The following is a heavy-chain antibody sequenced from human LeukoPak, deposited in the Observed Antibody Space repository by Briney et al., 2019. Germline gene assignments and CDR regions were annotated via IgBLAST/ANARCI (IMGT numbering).Heavy chain of an antibody. CDR2: IYYSGST. V-gene: IGHV4-59*01. J-gene: IGHJ4*02. Sequence: SETLTLTCTVSGDSISRYYWNWLRKPTGKGLEWIGYIYYSGSTNYNPSLKSRVTISVDTSKNQFSLKLSSVTAADTAVYYCAAYYYVSSGYYYVGYFDYWGQGTLVTVSS. CDR1: GDSISRYY. CDR3: AAYYYVSSGYYYVGYFDY. D-gene: IGHD3-22*01.